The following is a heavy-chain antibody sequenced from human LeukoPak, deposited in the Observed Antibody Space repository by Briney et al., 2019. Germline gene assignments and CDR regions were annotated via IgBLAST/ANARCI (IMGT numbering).Heavy chain of an antibody. J-gene: IGHJ5*02. V-gene: IGHV1-69*13. D-gene: IGHD2-15*01. CDR2: IIPIFGTA. CDR1: GGTFSSYA. Sequence: SVKVSCKASGGTFSSYAISWVRQAPGQGLELMGVIIPIFGTANYAQKFQGRATITADHSTSTAYMALSSLRFEDTAVYYCARAGCSGGSCYSDNGFDPWGQGTLVTVSS. CDR3: ARAGCSGGSCYSDNGFDP.